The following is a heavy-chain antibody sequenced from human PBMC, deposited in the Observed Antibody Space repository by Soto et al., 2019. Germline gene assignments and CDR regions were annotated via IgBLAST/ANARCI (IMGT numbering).Heavy chain of an antibody. CDR2: IYYSGST. V-gene: IGHV4-31*03. CDR3: ASRLAARAYSYDMDV. D-gene: IGHD6-25*01. Sequence: SETLSLTCTVSGGSISSGGYYWSWIHQHPGKGREWIGYIYYSGSTYYNPSLKSRVTIPVDTSKNQFSLKLSSVTAADTAVYYCASRLAARAYSYDMDVWGQGTTVTVSS. CDR1: GGSISSGGYY. J-gene: IGHJ6*02.